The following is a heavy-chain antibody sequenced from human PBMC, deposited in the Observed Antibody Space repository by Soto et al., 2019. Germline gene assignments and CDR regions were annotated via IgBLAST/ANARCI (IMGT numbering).Heavy chain of an antibody. Sequence: EVQLLESGGGLVQPGGSLRLSCAASGFTFSSYAMSWVRQAPGKGLEWVSRINSDGSSTSYADSVKGRFTISRDNAKNTLYLQMNSLRAEDTAVYYCARVKIAAAVIDYWGQGTLVTVSS. CDR3: ARVKIAAAVIDY. V-gene: IGHV3-74*02. CDR1: GFTFSSYA. J-gene: IGHJ4*02. CDR2: INSDGSST. D-gene: IGHD6-13*01.